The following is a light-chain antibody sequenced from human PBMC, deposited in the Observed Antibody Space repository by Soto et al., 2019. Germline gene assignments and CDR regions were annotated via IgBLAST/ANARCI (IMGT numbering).Light chain of an antibody. CDR3: QQASDYPFT. J-gene: IGKJ3*01. Sequence: AIQMTQSPSSLSASVGDRVTITCRASQGIGNDLGWYQQIPGKAPKLLIYAVSNLQTGVPSRFSGSGSGIEFTLTISSMQPEDFGTYYCQQASDYPFTFGPGTKVDIK. V-gene: IGKV1-6*01. CDR1: QGIGND. CDR2: AVS.